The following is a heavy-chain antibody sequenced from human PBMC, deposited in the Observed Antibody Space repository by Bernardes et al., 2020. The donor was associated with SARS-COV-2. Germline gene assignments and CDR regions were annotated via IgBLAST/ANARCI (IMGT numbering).Heavy chain of an antibody. V-gene: IGHV3-23*01. J-gene: IGHJ4*02. Sequence: GGSLRLSCAASGFTFSSYAMSWVRQAPGKGLEWVSAISGSGGSTYYADSVKGRFTISRDNSKNTLYLQMNSLRAEDTAVYYCAPLPAAAGSCLGYWGQGTLVTVSS. CDR3: APLPAAAGSCLGY. CDR2: ISGSGGST. CDR1: GFTFSSYA. D-gene: IGHD6-13*01.